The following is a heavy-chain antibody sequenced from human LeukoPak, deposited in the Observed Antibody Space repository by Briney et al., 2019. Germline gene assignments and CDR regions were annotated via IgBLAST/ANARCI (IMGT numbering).Heavy chain of an antibody. CDR1: GYTFTSYG. D-gene: IGHD6-19*01. CDR3: ARGGEEQWLVRRVDAFDI. V-gene: IGHV1-18*01. Sequence: ASVKVSCKASGYTFTSYGISWVRQAPGQGLEWMGWISAYNGNTNYAQKLQGRVTMTTDTSTSTAYMELRSLRSDDTAVYYCARGGEEQWLVRRVDAFDIWGQGTMVTVSS. CDR2: ISAYNGNT. J-gene: IGHJ3*02.